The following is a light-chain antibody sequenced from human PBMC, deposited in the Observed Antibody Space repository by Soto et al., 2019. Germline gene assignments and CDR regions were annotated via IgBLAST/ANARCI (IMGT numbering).Light chain of an antibody. CDR2: EVS. Sequence: QSALTQPASVSGSPGQSITISCTGTSNDVGGYNYVSWYQQQPGKAPKLIIYEVSHRPSGISNRFSGSKSGNTASLTISGLHVEDEADYYCSSHSATSHYVFGTGTKVTVL. CDR1: SNDVGGYNY. V-gene: IGLV2-14*01. J-gene: IGLJ1*01. CDR3: SSHSATSHYV.